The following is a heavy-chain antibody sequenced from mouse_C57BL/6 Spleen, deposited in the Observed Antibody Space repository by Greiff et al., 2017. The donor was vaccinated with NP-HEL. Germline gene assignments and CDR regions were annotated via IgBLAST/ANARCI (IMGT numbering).Heavy chain of an antibody. CDR2: ISYDGSN. CDR3: ARAGLRRAWFAY. D-gene: IGHD2-2*01. CDR1: GYSITSGYY. J-gene: IGHJ3*01. V-gene: IGHV3-6*01. Sequence: EVKLQESGPGLVKPSQSLSLTCSVTGYSITSGYYWNWLRQFPGNKLEWMGYISYDGSNNYNPSLKNRISITRDTSKNQFFLKLNSVTTEDTATYYCARAGLRRAWFAYWGQGTLVTVSA.